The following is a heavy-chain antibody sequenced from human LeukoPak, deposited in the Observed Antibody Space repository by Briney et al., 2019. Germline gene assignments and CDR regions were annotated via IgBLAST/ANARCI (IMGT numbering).Heavy chain of an antibody. Sequence: GGSLRLSCAASGFTFSDYYMSWIRQAPGKGLEWVSYIKYDSSTIYYGDSVKGRFTISRDNVKNSLYLQMNSLRAEDTAVYYCARAGSYSGSYHFDYWGQGTLVTVSS. D-gene: IGHD1-26*01. CDR2: IKYDSSTI. V-gene: IGHV3-11*04. CDR1: GFTFSDYY. J-gene: IGHJ4*02. CDR3: ARAGSYSGSYHFDY.